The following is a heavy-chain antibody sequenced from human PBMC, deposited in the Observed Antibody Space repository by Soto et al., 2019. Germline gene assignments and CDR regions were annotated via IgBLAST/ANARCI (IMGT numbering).Heavy chain of an antibody. CDR1: GYTFTRYG. V-gene: IGHV1-18*01. D-gene: IGHD3-10*01. CDR2: ISPSNGNT. J-gene: IGHJ5*02. Sequence: QVQLVQSGPEVKKPGTSVRVSCTASGYTFTRYGISWVRQAPGQGLEYMGCISPSNGNTHHAQNVQGRITMDTDTSSSTAYMELRGLRSDDTDVYYCARDSALLWYGELFDPWGQGTLVTVSS. CDR3: ARDSALLWYGELFDP.